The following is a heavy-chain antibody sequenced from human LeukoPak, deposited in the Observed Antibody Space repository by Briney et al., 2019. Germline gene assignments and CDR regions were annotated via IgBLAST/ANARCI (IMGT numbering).Heavy chain of an antibody. D-gene: IGHD2-2*01. CDR2: IYPGDSDT. CDR1: GYSFTSYW. Sequence: GESLKISCKGSGYSFTSYWIGWVRQMPGKGLEWMGIIYPGDSDTRYSPSFQGQVTISADKSISTAYLQWSSLKTSDTAMYYCARGYCSSTSSCYDGSNWFDPWGQGTLVTVSS. V-gene: IGHV5-51*01. J-gene: IGHJ5*02. CDR3: ARGYCSSTSSCYDGSNWFDP.